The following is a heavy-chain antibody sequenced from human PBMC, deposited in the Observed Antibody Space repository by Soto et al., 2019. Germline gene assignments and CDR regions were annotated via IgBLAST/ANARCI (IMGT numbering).Heavy chain of an antibody. CDR1: GGSISSYY. Sequence: PSETLSLTCTVSGGSISSYYWSWIRQPPGKGLELIGYIYYSGSTNYNPSLKSRVTISVDTSKNQFSLKLSSVTAADTAVYYCARLVGCDWPWPPWFALWPYATLVRASS. D-gene: IGHD2-21*02. CDR2: IYYSGST. CDR3: ARLVGCDWPWPPWFAL. V-gene: IGHV4-59*08. J-gene: IGHJ5*02.